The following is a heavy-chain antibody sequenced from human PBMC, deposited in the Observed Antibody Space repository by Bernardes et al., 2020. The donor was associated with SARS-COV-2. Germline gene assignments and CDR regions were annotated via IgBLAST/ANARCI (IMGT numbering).Heavy chain of an antibody. D-gene: IGHD3-16*01. V-gene: IGHV3-23*01. J-gene: IGHJ4*02. CDR2: ISGGGGTT. CDR3: AKLGGGPTTRFDY. Sequence: GGSLRLSCAASGFTFSSFAMSWVRQAPGKGLEWVSLISGGGGTTYYTDSVKGRFSISRDNSKNTLYLQMNSLRAEDTAVYYCAKLGGGPTTRFDYWGQGTLVTVSS. CDR1: GFTFSSFA.